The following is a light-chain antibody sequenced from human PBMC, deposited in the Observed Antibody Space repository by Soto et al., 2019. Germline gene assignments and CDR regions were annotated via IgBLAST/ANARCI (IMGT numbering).Light chain of an antibody. CDR2: WAS. J-gene: IGKJ4*01. CDR1: QSVLYSSNNKNY. CDR3: QQYYSKPLT. Sequence: DIVMTQSPDSLAVSLGERATINCKSSQSVLYSSNNKNYLGWYQQKVGQLPKLLIYWASTRESGVPDRFSGSGSGTDFTLTISSLQAEDVAVYYCQQYYSKPLTFGGGTKVEIK. V-gene: IGKV4-1*01.